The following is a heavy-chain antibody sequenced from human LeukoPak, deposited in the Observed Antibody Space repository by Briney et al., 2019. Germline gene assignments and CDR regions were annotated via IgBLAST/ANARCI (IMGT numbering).Heavy chain of an antibody. D-gene: IGHD2-2*01. Sequence: GGSLRLSCAASGFSFSSYSMNWVRQAPGKGLEWVSSISSGSTYIYYADLVKGRFTISRDNAKNSLYLQVSTLRAEDTAVYCCAREISSSTSFDYWGQGTLVTVSS. J-gene: IGHJ4*02. CDR3: AREISSSTSFDY. CDR2: ISSGSTYI. CDR1: GFSFSSYS. V-gene: IGHV3-21*01.